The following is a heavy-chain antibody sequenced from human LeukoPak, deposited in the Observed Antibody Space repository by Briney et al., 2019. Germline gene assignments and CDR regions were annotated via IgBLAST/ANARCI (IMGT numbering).Heavy chain of an antibody. D-gene: IGHD4-23*01. CDR3: ARDRGYSSFDY. CDR2: IKEDGSEI. CDR1: AFTLSSYW. V-gene: IGHV3-7*01. Sequence: HPGGSLRLSCEASAFTLSSYWMSWVRQAPGKGLEWVANIKEDGSEINYVDSVKGRFTISRDNAKNSLFLQMNSLRVEDTAVYYCARDRGYSSFDYWGQGTLVTVSS. J-gene: IGHJ4*02.